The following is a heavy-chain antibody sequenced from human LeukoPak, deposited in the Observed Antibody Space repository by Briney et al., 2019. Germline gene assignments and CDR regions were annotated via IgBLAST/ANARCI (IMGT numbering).Heavy chain of an antibody. V-gene: IGHV3-66*01. CDR1: GFIVTSNY. Sequence: ARSLSLTCAASGFIVTSNYMTWDRQAQGKVLGWVSTLYGGGKTYCVDSEKGRFTISRDNCKNTLYHQINSLRDEDTAVYYCARGLSGSGSDCCPFEYWGQGILVTVSS. CDR2: LYGGGKT. D-gene: IGHD2-21*02. CDR3: ARGLSGSGSDCCPFEY. J-gene: IGHJ4*02.